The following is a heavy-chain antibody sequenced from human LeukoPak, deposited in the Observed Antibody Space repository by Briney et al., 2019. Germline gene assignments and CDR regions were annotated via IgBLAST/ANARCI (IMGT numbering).Heavy chain of an antibody. CDR2: IYYSWST. J-gene: IGHJ1*01. Sequence: SETLSLTCTVSGRSLSSGDYYWSSIRQPPGTGLERDGYIYYSWSTYYNPPLKSRVTISVDTSKNQYSLKLRSVTAADTAGYYCASHSGSYSYFQHWGQGTLVTVSS. CDR1: GRSLSSGDYY. V-gene: IGHV4-30-4*08. CDR3: ASHSGSYSYFQH. D-gene: IGHD1-26*01.